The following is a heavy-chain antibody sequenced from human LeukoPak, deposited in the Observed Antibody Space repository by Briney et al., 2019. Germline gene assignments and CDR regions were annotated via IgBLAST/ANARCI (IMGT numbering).Heavy chain of an antibody. CDR2: INPSGGST. CDR1: GYTFTSYY. D-gene: IGHD3-3*01. CDR3: ARAHPYDFWSGYYLY. Sequence: ASVKVSCKASGYTFTSYYMHWVRQAPGQGLEWLRIINPSGGSTSYAQKFQGRVTMTRDTSTSTVYMELSSLRSEDTAVYYCARAHPYDFWSGYYLYWGQGTLVTVSS. V-gene: IGHV1-46*01. J-gene: IGHJ4*02.